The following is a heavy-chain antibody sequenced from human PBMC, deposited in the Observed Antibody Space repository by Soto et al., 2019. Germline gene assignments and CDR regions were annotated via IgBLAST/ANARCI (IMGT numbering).Heavy chain of an antibody. CDR3: ARDKLSDLSYVDF. CDR2: ISRDGNKK. Sequence: QVPLVESGGGAVQPGESLRLSCETSGFNFNSYSMHWVRQAPHKWLVRVAFISRDGNKKYYEDSVRRRFTISSDPAKNSLHLQMSSLRREAAAVYDFARDKLSDLSYVDFWGHGHLVTVSS. CDR1: GFNFNSYS. J-gene: IGHJ4*01. V-gene: IGHV3-30*04. D-gene: IGHD5-18*01.